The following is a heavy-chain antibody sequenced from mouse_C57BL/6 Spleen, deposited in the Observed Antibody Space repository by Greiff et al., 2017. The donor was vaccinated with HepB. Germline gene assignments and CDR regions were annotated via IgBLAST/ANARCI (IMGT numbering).Heavy chain of an antibody. J-gene: IGHJ3*01. D-gene: IGHD5-5*01. CDR2: IYPGSGST. CDR1: GYTFTSYW. Sequence: QVHVKQPGAELVKPGASVKMSCKASGYTFTSYWITWVKQRPGQGLEWIGDIYPGSGSTNYNEKFKSKATLTVDTSSSTAYMQLSSLTSEDSAVYYCARGEVYLLAYWGQGTLVTVSA. V-gene: IGHV1-55*01. CDR3: ARGEVYLLAY.